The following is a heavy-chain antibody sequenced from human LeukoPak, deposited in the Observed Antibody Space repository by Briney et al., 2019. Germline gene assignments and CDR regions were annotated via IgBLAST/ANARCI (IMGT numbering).Heavy chain of an antibody. J-gene: IGHJ4*02. Sequence: PPETLSLTCTVSGGSISTYYWSWLRQPPGKGLEWIGYVYYSGITDYNPSLKSRVTISVDTSKSQFSLKLSSVTAADTAVYYCARHLTSGDYFDYWGQGTLVTVSS. V-gene: IGHV4-59*08. CDR2: VYYSGIT. CDR1: GGSISTYY. D-gene: IGHD4-17*01. CDR3: ARHLTSGDYFDY.